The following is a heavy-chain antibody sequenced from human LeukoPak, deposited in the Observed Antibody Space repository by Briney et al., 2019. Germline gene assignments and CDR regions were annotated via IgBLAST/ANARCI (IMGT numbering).Heavy chain of an antibody. J-gene: IGHJ3*02. CDR3: ARERDTYYDYVWGSYRQSDAFDI. CDR2: INHSGST. D-gene: IGHD3-16*02. CDR1: GGSFSGYY. V-gene: IGHV4-34*01. Sequence: PSETLSLTCAVYGGSFSGYYWSWIRQPPGKGLEWIGEINHSGSTNYNPSLKSRVTISVDTSKNQFSLKPSSVTAADTAVYYCARERDTYYDYVWGSYRQSDAFDIWGQGTMVTVSS.